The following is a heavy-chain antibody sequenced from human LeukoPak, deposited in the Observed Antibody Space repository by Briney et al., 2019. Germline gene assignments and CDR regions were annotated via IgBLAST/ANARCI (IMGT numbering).Heavy chain of an antibody. CDR3: ARRRVGYCSSTSCYPFDY. D-gene: IGHD2-2*01. CDR2: IYYSGST. V-gene: IGHV4-59*12. CDR1: GGSISSYY. J-gene: IGHJ4*02. Sequence: SETLSLTCTVSGGSISSYYWSWIRQPPGKGLEWIGYIYYSGSTNYNPSLKSRVTISVDTSKNQFSLKLSSVTAADTAVYYCARRRVGYCSSTSCYPFDYWGQGTLVTVPS.